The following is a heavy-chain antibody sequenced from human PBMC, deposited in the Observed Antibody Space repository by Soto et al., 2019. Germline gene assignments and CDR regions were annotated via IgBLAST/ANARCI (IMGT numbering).Heavy chain of an antibody. Sequence: QVQLVQSGAEEKKPGASVKLSCKASGYTFISYSMHWVRQAPGQRLEWMGWLNVGNGNTKYSQKFQGRVTITGDTXASTAYMELSSLRSEDTAVYYCARERWASGSRWFDPWGQGTLVTVSS. D-gene: IGHD6-19*01. CDR3: ARERWASGSRWFDP. V-gene: IGHV1-3*05. CDR2: LNVGNGNT. CDR1: GYTFISYS. J-gene: IGHJ5*02.